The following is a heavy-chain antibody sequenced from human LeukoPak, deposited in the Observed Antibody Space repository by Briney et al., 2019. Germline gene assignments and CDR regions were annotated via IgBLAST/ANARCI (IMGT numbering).Heavy chain of an antibody. CDR3: ASGGNPRYY. V-gene: IGHV3-30*01. CDR2: ISYDGSNK. Sequence: GGSLRLPCAASGFTFSSYAMHWVRQAPGKGLEWVAVISYDGSNKYYADSVKGRFTISRGNSKNTLYLQMNSLRAEDTAVYYCASGGNPRYYWGQGTLVTVSS. J-gene: IGHJ4*02. D-gene: IGHD4-23*01. CDR1: GFTFSSYA.